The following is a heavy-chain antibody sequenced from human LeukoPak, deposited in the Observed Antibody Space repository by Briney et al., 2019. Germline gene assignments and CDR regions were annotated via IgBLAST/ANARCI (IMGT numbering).Heavy chain of an antibody. CDR3: ARPSSSWYFEY. D-gene: IGHD6-13*01. J-gene: IGHJ4*02. Sequence: SETLSLTCTVSGGSISSYYWSWIRQPPGKGLEGIGYIYYSGSTNYNPSLKSRVTISVDTSKNQFSLKLSSVTAADTAVYYCARPSSSWYFEYWGQGTLVTVSS. CDR2: IYYSGST. CDR1: GGSISSYY. V-gene: IGHV4-59*01.